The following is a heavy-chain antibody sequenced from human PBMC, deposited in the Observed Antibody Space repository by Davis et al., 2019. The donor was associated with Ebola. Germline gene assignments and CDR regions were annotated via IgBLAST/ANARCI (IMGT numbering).Heavy chain of an antibody. CDR3: AKGDTAKD. CDR2: ISGGGGST. Sequence: PGGSLRLSCAASGFTFSSYSMNWVRQAPGKGLEWVSGISGGGGSTYYADSVKGRFSISRDNSKDTLYLQMNSLRGEDTAVYYCAKGDTAKDWGQGTLVTVSS. D-gene: IGHD5-18*01. J-gene: IGHJ4*02. CDR1: GFTFSSYS. V-gene: IGHV3-23*01.